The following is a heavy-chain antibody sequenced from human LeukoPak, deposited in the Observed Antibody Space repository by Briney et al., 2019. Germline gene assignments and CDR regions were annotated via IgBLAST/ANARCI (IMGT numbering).Heavy chain of an antibody. CDR3: ARRGWGFGEPKRDHDTFDI. Sequence: GESLKISCNGSGYSLTNYWIARVRQVPGQGLEWMAIIYPGDSDARYSPSFQGQVTISVDKSISTTYLRWSSLKASDTAMYCCARRGWGFGEPKRDHDTFDIWGQGTMVTVSS. CDR2: IYPGDSDA. CDR1: GYSLTNYW. V-gene: IGHV5-51*01. D-gene: IGHD3-10*01. J-gene: IGHJ3*02.